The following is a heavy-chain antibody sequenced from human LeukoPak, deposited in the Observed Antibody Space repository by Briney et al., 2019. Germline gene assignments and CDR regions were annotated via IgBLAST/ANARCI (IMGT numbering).Heavy chain of an antibody. D-gene: IGHD3-22*01. CDR2: INVNKGNT. CDR1: GGTFSSYA. V-gene: IGHV1-18*01. Sequence: ASVKVSCKASGGTFSSYAISWVRQAPGQGLEWMGWINVNKGNTNYAQKFQGRITVTTDTSTSTAYMELRSLRSDDTAVYYCARDSDSTGNYLDYFDYWGQGTLVTVSS. CDR3: ARDSDSTGNYLDYFDY. J-gene: IGHJ4*02.